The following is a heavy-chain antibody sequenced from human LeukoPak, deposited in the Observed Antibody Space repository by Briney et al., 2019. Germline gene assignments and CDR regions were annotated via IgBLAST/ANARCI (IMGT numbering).Heavy chain of an antibody. CDR2: INTDGTVT. CDR3: ATKAWLAPQPDS. CDR1: VFTFTKYW. Sequence: GGSLRLSCAASVFTFTKYWILWVRQAPGKGLESVSRINTDGTVTTYADSVKGRFTVSRDNADNTMFLHMNSVRDEDTAVYYCATKAWLAPQPDSWGQGTPATVSS. D-gene: IGHD6-19*01. J-gene: IGHJ4*02. V-gene: IGHV3-74*01.